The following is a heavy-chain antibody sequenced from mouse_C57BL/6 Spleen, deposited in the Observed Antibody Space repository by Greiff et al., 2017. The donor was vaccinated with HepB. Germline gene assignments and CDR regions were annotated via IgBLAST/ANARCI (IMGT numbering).Heavy chain of an antibody. CDR2: IDPENGDT. CDR3: TTGGSFRAY. J-gene: IGHJ3*01. D-gene: IGHD3-2*02. CDR1: GFNIKDDY. V-gene: IGHV14-4*01. Sequence: VQLKESGAELVRPGASVKLSCTASGFNIKDDYMHWVKQRPEQGLEWIGWIDPENGDTEYASKFQGKATITADTSSNTAYLQLSSLTSEDTAVYDCTTGGSFRAYWGQGTLVTVSA.